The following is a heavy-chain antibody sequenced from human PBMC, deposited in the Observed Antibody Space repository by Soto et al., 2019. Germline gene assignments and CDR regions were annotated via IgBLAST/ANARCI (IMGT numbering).Heavy chain of an antibody. CDR1: GFTFSSYG. Sequence: GGSLRLSCAASGFTFSSYGMHWVRQAPGKGLEWVAVISYDGSNKYYADSVKGRFTISRDNSKNTLYLQMNSLRAEDTAVYYCAKDSHSSGWPYYFDYWGQGTLVTVSS. J-gene: IGHJ4*02. CDR3: AKDSHSSGWPYYFDY. V-gene: IGHV3-30*18. CDR2: ISYDGSNK. D-gene: IGHD6-19*01.